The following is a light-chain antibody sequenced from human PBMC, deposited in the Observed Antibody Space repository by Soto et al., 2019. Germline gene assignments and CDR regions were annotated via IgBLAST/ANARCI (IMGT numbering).Light chain of an antibody. CDR2: AAS. CDR3: QQSYSAPLT. Sequence: DIQMTQSPSSLSASVGDRVTVTCRASQSISSYLNWYQQKPGKAPKLLIYAASSLQSGVPSRFSGSGSGTYFTLTISNLQPEDFGTYYCQQSYSAPLTFGGGTKVEIK. CDR1: QSISSY. J-gene: IGKJ4*01. V-gene: IGKV1-39*01.